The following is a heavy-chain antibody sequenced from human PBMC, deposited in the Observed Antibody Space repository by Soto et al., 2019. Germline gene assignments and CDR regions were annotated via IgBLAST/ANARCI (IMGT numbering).Heavy chain of an antibody. CDR1: GGSFSGYY. D-gene: IGHD2-21*01. V-gene: IGHV4-34*01. CDR3: AKLWRH. CDR2: ISGSGAT. Sequence: SETLSLTCAVSGGSFSGYYWSWIRQSPGKGLEWIGEISGSGATNYNPALKSRVSLSLDTSKNQFSLKLNSLTAADTAVYYCAKLWRHWGQGTPVTVSS. J-gene: IGHJ4*02.